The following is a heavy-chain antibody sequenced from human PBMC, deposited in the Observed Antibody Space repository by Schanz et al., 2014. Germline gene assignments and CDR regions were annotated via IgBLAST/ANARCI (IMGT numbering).Heavy chain of an antibody. J-gene: IGHJ4*02. CDR1: GITLSGYG. V-gene: IGHV3-30*18. CDR3: AKDPNHFRDSSRYYYSPFDY. D-gene: IGHD3-22*01. Sequence: VHLLESGGGLVQPGGSLRLSCAASGITLSGYGLHWVRQAPGKGLEWVGFISFDGRNTGYAHSVKGRFTISRDNSKNTLYLQLNSLRVEDTARYFCAKDPNHFRDSSRYYYSPFDYWGQGTLVAVSS. CDR2: ISFDGRNT.